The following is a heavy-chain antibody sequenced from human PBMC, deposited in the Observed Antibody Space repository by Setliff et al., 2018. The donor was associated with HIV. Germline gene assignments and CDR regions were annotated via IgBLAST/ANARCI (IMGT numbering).Heavy chain of an antibody. Sequence: SETLSLTCTVSGDSISSVSYSWGWIRQPPGKGLEWIGEINHSGSTNYNPSLKRRVTISVDTSKNQFSLKLRSVTAADTAVCYCARAAQLALGDYYYMDVWGKGTTVTVSS. CDR1: GDSISSVSYS. J-gene: IGHJ6*03. V-gene: IGHV4-39*07. CDR3: ARAAQLALGDYYYMDV. CDR2: INHSGST. D-gene: IGHD6-6*01.